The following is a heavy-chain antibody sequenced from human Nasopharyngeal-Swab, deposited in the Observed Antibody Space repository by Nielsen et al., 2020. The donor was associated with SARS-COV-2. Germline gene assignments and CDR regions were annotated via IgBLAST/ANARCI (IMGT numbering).Heavy chain of an antibody. CDR2: IYYSGST. V-gene: IGHV4-31*02. J-gene: IGHJ6*02. Sequence: WIRQPPGKGLEWIGYIYYSGSTYYNPSLKSRVIISVDTSKNQFSLKLSSVTAADTAVYYCARDWILRGWSTYYYYGMDVWGQGTTVTVSS. CDR3: ARDWILRGWSTYYYYGMDV. D-gene: IGHD3-3*01.